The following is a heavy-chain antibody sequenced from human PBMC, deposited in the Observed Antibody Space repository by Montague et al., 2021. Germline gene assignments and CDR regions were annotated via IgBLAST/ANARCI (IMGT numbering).Heavy chain of an antibody. V-gene: IGHV4-39*01. CDR2: NYYRGNT. J-gene: IGHJ4*02. CDR1: GGSISSSPFY. CDR3: ARAGPRTYGGDSLDY. D-gene: IGHD4-23*01. Sequence: SETLSLTCTVSGGSISSSPFYWGWIRQSPGKGLEWIGSNYYRGNTYYNPSLKSRVSLSIDTSKDQFSLKMNSVTAADTAVYYCARAGPRTYGGDSLDYWGQGALVIVSS.